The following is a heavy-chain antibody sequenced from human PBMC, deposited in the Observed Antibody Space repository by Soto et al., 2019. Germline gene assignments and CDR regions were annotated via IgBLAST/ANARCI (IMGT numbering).Heavy chain of an antibody. CDR1: GGSVSSATYY. CDR3: ARVPYCSGGSCYPRWFDP. CDR2: IYYSGST. D-gene: IGHD2-15*01. V-gene: IGHV4-61*01. J-gene: IGHJ5*02. Sequence: QVQLQESGPGLVKPSETLSLTCTVSGGSVSSATYYWSWIRQPPGKGLEWIAYIYYSGSTNYNPSLKSRVTISVDTSKNQFSLKLSSVTAADTVVYYCARVPYCSGGSCYPRWFDPWGQGTLVTVSS.